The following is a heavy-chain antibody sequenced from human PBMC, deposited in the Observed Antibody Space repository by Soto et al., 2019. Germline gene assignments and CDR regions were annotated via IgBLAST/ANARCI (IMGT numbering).Heavy chain of an antibody. Sequence: QVQLVESGGGVVQPGGSLRLSCAASGFTFSYYGVHWVRQAPGKGLEWVAVMHTGGNEKYYVDSVKGRFTVSRDDSRNMVYLEMNGLRAEDTAEYFCARDADTTGHYSHFDLWGRGALVAVS. V-gene: IGHV3-33*08. CDR3: ARDADTTGHYSHFDL. D-gene: IGHD3-9*01. J-gene: IGHJ4*02. CDR2: MHTGGNEK. CDR1: GFTFSYYG.